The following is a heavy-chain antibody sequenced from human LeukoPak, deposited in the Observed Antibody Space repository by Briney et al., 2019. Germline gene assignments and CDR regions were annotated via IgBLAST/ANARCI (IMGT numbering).Heavy chain of an antibody. Sequence: ASVKVSCKALGYTFTSYAMHWVRQAPGQRLEWMGWINAGNGNTKYSQKFQGRVTITRDTSASTAYMELSSLRSEDTAVYYCARGEIVITFRSSRPGDAFNIWGQGTIVTVSS. D-gene: IGHD2/OR15-2a*01. CDR1: GYTFTSYA. J-gene: IGHJ3*02. CDR3: ARGEIVITFRSSRPGDAFNI. CDR2: INAGNGNT. V-gene: IGHV1-3*01.